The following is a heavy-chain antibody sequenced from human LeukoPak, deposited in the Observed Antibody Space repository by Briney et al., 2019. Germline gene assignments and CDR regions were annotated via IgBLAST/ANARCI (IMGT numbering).Heavy chain of an antibody. J-gene: IGHJ4*02. CDR2: IYSGGST. CDR1: GFTVSSNY. V-gene: IGHV3-53*01. D-gene: IGHD4-17*01. Sequence: GGSLRLSCAASGFTVSSNYMSWVRQAPGKGLEWVSVIYSGGSTYYADSVKGRFTISRDNSKNTLYLQMNSLRAEDTAVYYCAKDLYGDYDFDCWGQGTLVTVSS. CDR3: AKDLYGDYDFDC.